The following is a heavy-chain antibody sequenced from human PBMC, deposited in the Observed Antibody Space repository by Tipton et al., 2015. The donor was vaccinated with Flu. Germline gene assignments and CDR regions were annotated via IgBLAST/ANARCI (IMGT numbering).Heavy chain of an antibody. J-gene: IGHJ5*01. D-gene: IGHD4-11*01. Sequence: TLSLTCTVSGGSISSGPYYWSWIRQPAGKGLEWIGRISRTGSTNYNPSLKSRVTISVDTSKNQFSLRVSSVTAADTAVYYCARRDYSNYVSVPKNWFDSWGQGTLVTVTS. CDR3: ARRDYSNYVSVPKNWFDS. V-gene: IGHV4-61*02. CDR1: GGSISSGPYY. CDR2: ISRTGST.